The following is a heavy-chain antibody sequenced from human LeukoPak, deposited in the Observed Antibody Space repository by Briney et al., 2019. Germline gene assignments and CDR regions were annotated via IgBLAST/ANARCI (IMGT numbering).Heavy chain of an antibody. Sequence: SETLSLTCTVSGGSISSYYWSWIRQPAGKGLEWIGYIYYSGSTNYNPSLKSRVTISVETSKNEFSLKVSSVTAADTAVYYCARVFDSGSQAYFYYMDVWGKGTTVTISS. CDR1: GGSISSYY. CDR3: ARVFDSGSQAYFYYMDV. J-gene: IGHJ6*03. D-gene: IGHD3-10*01. V-gene: IGHV4-59*01. CDR2: IYYSGST.